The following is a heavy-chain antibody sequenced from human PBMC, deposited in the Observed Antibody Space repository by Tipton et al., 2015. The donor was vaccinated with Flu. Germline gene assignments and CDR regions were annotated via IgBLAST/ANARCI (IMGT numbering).Heavy chain of an antibody. J-gene: IGHJ6*02. V-gene: IGHV3-49*04. Sequence: SLRLSCTASGFTFGDYGLNWVRQAPGKGLEWVGLIRSKGHGGAAEYAASVKGRFTISRDDSKSIAYLQMNSLKTEDTAVYYCARDRRDLDYKRFYGMDVWGQGTTVSVSS. CDR1: GFTFGDYG. CDR3: ARDRRDLDYKRFYGMDV. D-gene: IGHD4-11*01. CDR2: IRSKGHGGAA.